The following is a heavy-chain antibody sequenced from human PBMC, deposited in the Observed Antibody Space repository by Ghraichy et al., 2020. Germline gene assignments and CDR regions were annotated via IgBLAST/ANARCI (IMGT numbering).Heavy chain of an antibody. J-gene: IGHJ4*02. CDR3: ARHTLFKYSRGWYGFPLLFDY. CDR2: IYYSGST. CDR1: GGSISSYY. Sequence: SETLSLTCTVSGGSISSYYWSWIRQPPGKGLEWIGYIYYSGSTNYNPSLKSRVTISVDTSKNQFSLKLSSVTAADTAVYYCARHTLFKYSRGWYGFPLLFDYWGQGTLVTVSS. D-gene: IGHD6-19*01. V-gene: IGHV4-59*08.